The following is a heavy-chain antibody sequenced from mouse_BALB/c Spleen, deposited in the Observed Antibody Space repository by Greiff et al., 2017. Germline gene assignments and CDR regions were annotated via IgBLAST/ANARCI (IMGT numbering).Heavy chain of an antibody. CDR3: ARYNYGNFFFDY. Sequence: QVQLQQSGAELVRPGTSVKVSCKASGYAFTNYLIEWVKQRPGQGLECIGVINPGSGGTNYNEKFKGKATLTADKSSSTAYMQLSSLTSDDSAVYFCARYNYGNFFFDYWGQGTTLTVSS. CDR1: GYAFTNYL. D-gene: IGHD2-1*01. CDR2: INPGSGGT. J-gene: IGHJ2*01. V-gene: IGHV1-54*01.